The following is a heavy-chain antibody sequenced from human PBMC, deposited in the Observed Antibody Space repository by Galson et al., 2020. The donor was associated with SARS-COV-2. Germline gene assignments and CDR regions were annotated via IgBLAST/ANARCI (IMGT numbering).Heavy chain of an antibody. Sequence: KIGDSLNISCNGSGDIFSNYCIAWVRQMPGKGLEWMGIIYPGDSDIRYSPSFQGQVTTSADNSISTAYLQWNSLKSSDTAMYYCARLFGDYNFWSNDSRERKYYYYGMDVWGQGTTVIVSS. CDR3: ARLFGDYNFWSNDSRERKYYYYGMDV. CDR1: GDIFSNYC. CDR2: IYPGDSDI. J-gene: IGHJ6*02. D-gene: IGHD3-3*01. V-gene: IGHV5-51*01.